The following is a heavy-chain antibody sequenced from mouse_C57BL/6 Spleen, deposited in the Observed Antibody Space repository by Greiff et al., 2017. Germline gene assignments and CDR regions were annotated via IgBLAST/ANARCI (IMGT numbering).Heavy chain of an antibody. V-gene: IGHV1-66*01. J-gene: IGHJ4*01. CDR2: IYPGSGNT. CDR1: GYSFTSYY. Sequence: QVQLQQSGAELVKPGASVKISCTASGYSFTSYYIHWVKQRPGQGLEWIGRIYPGSGNTKYNEKFKGKATLTADTSSSTAYMQLSSLTSEDSADYYGASEGDSSGSYYAMDYWGQGTSVTVSS. CDR3: ASEGDSSGSYYAMDY. D-gene: IGHD3-2*02.